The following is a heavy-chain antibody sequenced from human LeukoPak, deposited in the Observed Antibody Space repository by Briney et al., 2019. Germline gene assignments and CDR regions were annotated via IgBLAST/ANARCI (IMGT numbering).Heavy chain of an antibody. CDR1: GYTFSNYG. CDR3: ARFSFRSGKNAFDI. CDR2: ISAYNGNT. J-gene: IGHJ3*02. Sequence: ASVKVSCKASGYTFSNYGISGVRQAPGQGLEWMGWISAYNGNTNYAQKPQGRVTMTTDTSTSTVYMELRSLRSDDTAVYYCARFSFRSGKNAFDIWGQGTMVTVSS. V-gene: IGHV1-18*01. D-gene: IGHD3-3*01.